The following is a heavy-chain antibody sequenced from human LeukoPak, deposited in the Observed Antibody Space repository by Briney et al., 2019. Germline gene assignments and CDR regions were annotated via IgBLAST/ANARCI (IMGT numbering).Heavy chain of an antibody. CDR1: GFTFSNYW. V-gene: IGHV3-74*01. CDR3: ARGGDSSNWYPGYFDY. J-gene: IGHJ4*02. CDR2: IKSDGSST. Sequence: GGSLRLSCAASGFTFSNYWMHWVRQAPGRGPVWVSRIKSDGSSTRFADSVQGRFTISRDNGKNTLYLQMNSLRAEDTAVYYCARGGDSSNWYPGYFDYWGQGALVTVSS. D-gene: IGHD6-13*01.